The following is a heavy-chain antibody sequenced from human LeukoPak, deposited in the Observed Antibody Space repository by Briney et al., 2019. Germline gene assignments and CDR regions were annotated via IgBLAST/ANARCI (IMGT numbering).Heavy chain of an antibody. D-gene: IGHD3-3*01. V-gene: IGHV4-34*01. Sequence: KPSETLSLACAVYGASYNAYYWSWIRQPPGKGLEWIGDIDHRGTATYNPSLKSRLTISADASKNQFSLKLNSVTDADTAVYYCAVGITIFGVAASFDSWGKGNLVIVSS. CDR3: AVGITIFGVAASFDS. CDR1: GASYNAYY. J-gene: IGHJ4*02. CDR2: IDHRGTA.